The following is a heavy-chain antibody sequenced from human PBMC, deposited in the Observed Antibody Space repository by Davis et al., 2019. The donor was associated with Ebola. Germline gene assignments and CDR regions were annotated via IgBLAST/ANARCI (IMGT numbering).Heavy chain of an antibody. Sequence: ASVKVSCKASGYTFTSYGISWVRQAPGQGLEWMGWINPNSGGTNYAQKFQGWVTMTRDTSISTAYMELSRLRSDDTAVYYCARDLLWFGEPCGMDVWGQGTTVTVSS. V-gene: IGHV1-2*04. J-gene: IGHJ6*02. CDR3: ARDLLWFGEPCGMDV. D-gene: IGHD3-10*01. CDR2: INPNSGGT. CDR1: GYTFTSYG.